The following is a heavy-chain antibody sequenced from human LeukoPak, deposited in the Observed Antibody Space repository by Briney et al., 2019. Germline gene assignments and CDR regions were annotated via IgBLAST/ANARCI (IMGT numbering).Heavy chain of an antibody. Sequence: ASVKVSCKASGYTFTSYYMHWVRQAPGQGLEWMGIINPSGGSTSYAQKFQGRVTMTRDMSTSTVYMELSSLRSEDTAVYYCARGEISSMVRGVIIAGRWFDPWGQGTLVTVSS. V-gene: IGHV1-46*01. D-gene: IGHD3-10*01. CDR3: ARGEISSMVRGVIIAGRWFDP. CDR1: GYTFTSYY. CDR2: INPSGGST. J-gene: IGHJ5*02.